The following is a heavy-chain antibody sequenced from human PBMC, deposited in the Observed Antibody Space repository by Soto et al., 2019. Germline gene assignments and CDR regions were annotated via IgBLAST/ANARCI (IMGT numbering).Heavy chain of an antibody. Sequence: SETLSLTCTVSGGSISSSNYYWGWIRQPPGKGLEWIGNFYYSGNTYYNPSLKSRVTISIDTSKNQFSLKLTSVTAADTSVYYCARGSGSYGSNLDHWGQGILVTVS. CDR2: FYYSGNT. CDR1: GGSISSSNYY. CDR3: ARGSGSYGSNLDH. J-gene: IGHJ4*02. D-gene: IGHD1-26*01. V-gene: IGHV4-39*01.